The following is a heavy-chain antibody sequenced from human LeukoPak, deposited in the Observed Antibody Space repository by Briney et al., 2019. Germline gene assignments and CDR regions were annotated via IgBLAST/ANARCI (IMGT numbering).Heavy chain of an antibody. Sequence: GGALRLSCAASLFTFSDYYMSWLRQAPGKGREWVSYISYSGDTIYYADSVKGRFTVSRDNSKNTLYLQINSLRAEDTAVYYCAKEASYYYDSSGYSYFDYWGQGTLVTVSS. CDR2: ISYSGDTI. J-gene: IGHJ4*02. V-gene: IGHV3-11*01. D-gene: IGHD3-22*01. CDR1: LFTFSDYY. CDR3: AKEASYYYDSSGYSYFDY.